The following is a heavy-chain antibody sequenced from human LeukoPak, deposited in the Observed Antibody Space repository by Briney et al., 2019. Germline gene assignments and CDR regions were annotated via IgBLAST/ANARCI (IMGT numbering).Heavy chain of an antibody. V-gene: IGHV3-9*01. Sequence: GGSLRLSCAASGFTFDDYAMHWVRQAPGKGLEWVSGISWNSGSIGYADSVKGRFTISRDNAKNSLYLQMNSLRAEDTAVYYCARSPDGFDYWGQGTLVTVSS. CDR2: ISWNSGSI. CDR1: GFTFDDYA. CDR3: ARSPDGFDY. D-gene: IGHD2-8*01. J-gene: IGHJ4*02.